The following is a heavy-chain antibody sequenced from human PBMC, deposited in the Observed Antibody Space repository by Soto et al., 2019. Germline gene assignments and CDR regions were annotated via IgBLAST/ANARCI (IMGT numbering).Heavy chain of an antibody. CDR3: ARHHGPTTSENWFDP. V-gene: IGHV1-18*01. J-gene: IGHJ5*02. CDR2: ISAYSGDT. CDR1: GYTFFTYD. D-gene: IGHD5-12*01. Sequence: ASVKVSCKASGYTFFTYDISWVRQAPGQGLEWMGWISAYSGDTKYAQKFQGRVTMTTDTSTTTAYLELRSLRSDDTAVYYCARHHGPTTSENWFDPWGQGTLVTVSS.